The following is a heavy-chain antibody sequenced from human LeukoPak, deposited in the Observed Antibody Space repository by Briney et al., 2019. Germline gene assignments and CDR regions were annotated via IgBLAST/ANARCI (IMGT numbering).Heavy chain of an antibody. J-gene: IGHJ4*02. CDR2: IAGSGDDT. V-gene: IGHV3-23*01. CDR1: GFTFSAYA. Sequence: GGSLRLSCVASGFTFSAYAMSWVRQAPGKGLEWVSAIAGSGDDTYYADSVKGRFTISRDSSKNTLYLQMNSLRAEVTAVYYCAKYTPANYYGSGSTFDYWDQGALVTVSS. D-gene: IGHD3-10*01. CDR3: AKYTPANYYGSGSTFDY.